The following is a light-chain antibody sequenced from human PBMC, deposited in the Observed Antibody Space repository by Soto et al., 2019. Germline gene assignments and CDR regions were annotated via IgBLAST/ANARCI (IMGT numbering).Light chain of an antibody. CDR1: RDISTW. CDR2: GAS. V-gene: IGKV1D-12*01. Sequence: DIQMTQSPSSVSASVGDRVTITCRASRDISTWLAWYQQKPGKAPKLLIYGASNLQSGVPSRFSGRGSGTDFTLTIRSLQPEDFGPYYCQQANSFPFTFAQGTKV. CDR3: QQANSFPFT. J-gene: IGKJ2*01.